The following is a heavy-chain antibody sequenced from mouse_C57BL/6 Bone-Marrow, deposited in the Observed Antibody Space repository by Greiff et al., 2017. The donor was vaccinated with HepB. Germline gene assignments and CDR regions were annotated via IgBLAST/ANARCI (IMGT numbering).Heavy chain of an antibody. CDR3: ARSPYLRNDVDY. J-gene: IGHJ2*01. V-gene: IGHV1-54*01. CDR2: INPGSGGT. Sequence: QVQLKESGAELVRPGTSVKVSCKASGYAFTNYLIEWVKQRPGQGLEWIGVINPGSGGTNYNEKFKGKATLTADKSSSTAYMQLSSLTSEDSAVYFCARSPYLRNDVDYWGQGTTLTVSS. D-gene: IGHD1-1*01. CDR1: GYAFTNYL.